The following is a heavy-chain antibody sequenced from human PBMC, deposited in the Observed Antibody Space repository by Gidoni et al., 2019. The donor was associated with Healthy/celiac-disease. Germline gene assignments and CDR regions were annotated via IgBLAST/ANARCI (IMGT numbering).Heavy chain of an antibody. V-gene: IGHV3-33*01. Sequence: QVQLVESGGGVVQPGRSLRLSCAASGFTFSSYGMHWVRQALGQGLEWVAVIWYDGSNKYYADSVKGRFTISRDNSKNTLYLQMNSLRAEDTAVYYCARGSDYGDYWGQGTLVTVSS. CDR2: IWYDGSNK. CDR1: GFTFSSYG. CDR3: ARGSDYGDY. J-gene: IGHJ4*02.